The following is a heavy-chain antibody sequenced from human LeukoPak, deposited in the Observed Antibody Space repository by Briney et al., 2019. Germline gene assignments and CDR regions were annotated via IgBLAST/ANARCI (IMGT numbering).Heavy chain of an antibody. J-gene: IGHJ5*02. CDR3: AREIKWELRSWFDP. Sequence: SETLSLTCTVSGDSISSNYWSWIRQPPGKGLEWIGYIYYTGSTNYNPSLKSRVTISVDTSKNQFSLKLSSVTAADTAVYYCAREIKWELRSWFDPWGQGTLVTVSS. D-gene: IGHD1-26*01. V-gene: IGHV4-59*01. CDR2: IYYTGST. CDR1: GDSISSNY.